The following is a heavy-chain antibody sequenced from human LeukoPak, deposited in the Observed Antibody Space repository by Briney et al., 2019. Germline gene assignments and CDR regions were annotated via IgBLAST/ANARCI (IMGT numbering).Heavy chain of an antibody. CDR3: ARDDSIPMGLGY. CDR1: GGSISSGGYS. V-gene: IGHV4-30-2*01. Sequence: SETLSLTCAVSGGSISSGGYSWSWIRQPPGKGLEWIGYIYDSGSTYYNPSLKSRVTISVDTSKNQFSLKLSSVTAADTAVYYCARDDSIPMGLGYWAQETLVTVSS. J-gene: IGHJ4*02. CDR2: IYDSGST. D-gene: IGHD3-10*01.